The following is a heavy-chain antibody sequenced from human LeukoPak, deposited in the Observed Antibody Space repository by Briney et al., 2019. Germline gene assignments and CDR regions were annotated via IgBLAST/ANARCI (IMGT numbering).Heavy chain of an antibody. CDR2: IYYSGST. CDR1: GGSISSTTYY. CDR3: ARERSMVRGLSWFDP. J-gene: IGHJ5*02. Sequence: SQTLSLTCTVSGGSISSTTYYWGWIRQPTGKGLEGIGSIYYSGSTYYNPSLKSRVTISVDTSNNQFSLKLSSVTAADTAVYYCARERSMVRGLSWFDPWGQGTLVTVSS. V-gene: IGHV4-39*07. D-gene: IGHD3-10*01.